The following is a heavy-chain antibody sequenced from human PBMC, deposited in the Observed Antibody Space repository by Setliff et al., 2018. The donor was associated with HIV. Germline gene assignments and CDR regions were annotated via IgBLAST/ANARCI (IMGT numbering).Heavy chain of an antibody. CDR1: GGSISSSSYY. Sequence: SETLSLTCTVSGGSISSSSYYWGWIRQPPGKGLEWIGSIYYSGSTYYNPSLKSRVTISVDTSKNQFSLKLSSVTAADTAVYYCARDPHYFDTSGYYSYFYFDFWGQGMLVTVSS. J-gene: IGHJ4*02. D-gene: IGHD3-22*01. CDR3: ARDPHYFDTSGYYSYFYFDF. CDR2: IYYSGST. V-gene: IGHV4-39*07.